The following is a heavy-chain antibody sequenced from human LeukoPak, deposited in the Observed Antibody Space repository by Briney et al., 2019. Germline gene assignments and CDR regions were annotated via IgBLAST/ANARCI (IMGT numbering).Heavy chain of an antibody. J-gene: IGHJ6*03. D-gene: IGHD2-8*01. CDR3: ARLAYCSNDVCYSNYYYSMDV. Sequence: GESLKISCKGSGYTFSSYWIGWVRQMPGKGLEWMGIVYPDDSDTRYSPSFQGQVTISADKSISTAYLQWSSLKASDTAMYYCARLAYCSNDVCYSNYYYSMDVWGKGTTVTVSS. V-gene: IGHV5-51*01. CDR1: GYTFSSYW. CDR2: VYPDDSDT.